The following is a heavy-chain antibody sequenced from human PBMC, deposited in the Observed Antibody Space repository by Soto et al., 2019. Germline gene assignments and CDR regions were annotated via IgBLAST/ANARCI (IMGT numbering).Heavy chain of an antibody. Sequence: LRLSCAASGFTFSSYAMSWVRQAPGKGLEWVSVISGSGGSTYYADSVKGRFTISRDNSKNTLYLQMNSLRAEDTAVYYCAKAIQYSSSWFGHYGMDVWGQGTTVTVSS. CDR2: ISGSGGST. J-gene: IGHJ6*02. CDR3: AKAIQYSSSWFGHYGMDV. CDR1: GFTFSSYA. D-gene: IGHD6-13*01. V-gene: IGHV3-23*01.